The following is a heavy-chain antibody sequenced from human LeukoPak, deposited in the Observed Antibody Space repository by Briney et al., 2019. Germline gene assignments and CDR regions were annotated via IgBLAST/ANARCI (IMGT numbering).Heavy chain of an antibody. J-gene: IGHJ6*03. CDR3: ASKGVSSYYYYYYMDV. Sequence: PGGSLRLSRAASGFTFSSYWMSRVRQAPGKGLEWVANIKQDGSEKYYVDSVKGRFTISRDNAKNSLYLQMNSLRAEDTAVYYCASKGVSSYYYYYYMDVWGKGTTVTVSS. CDR1: GFTFSSYW. V-gene: IGHV3-7*01. CDR2: IKQDGSEK. D-gene: IGHD3-16*01.